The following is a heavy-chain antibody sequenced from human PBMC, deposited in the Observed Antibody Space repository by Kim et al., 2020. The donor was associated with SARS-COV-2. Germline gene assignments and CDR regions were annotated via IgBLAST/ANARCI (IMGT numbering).Heavy chain of an antibody. V-gene: IGHV3-33*01. CDR3: ARDGNDFWGGAYYYYYGMDV. CDR1: GFTFSSYG. D-gene: IGHD3-3*01. J-gene: IGHJ6*02. CDR2: IWYDGSNK. Sequence: GGSLRLSCAASGFTFSSYGMHWVRQAPGKGLEWVAVIWYDGSNKYYADSVKGRFTISRDNSKNTLYLQMNSLRAEDTAVYYCARDGNDFWGGAYYYYYGMDVWGQGTTVTVSS.